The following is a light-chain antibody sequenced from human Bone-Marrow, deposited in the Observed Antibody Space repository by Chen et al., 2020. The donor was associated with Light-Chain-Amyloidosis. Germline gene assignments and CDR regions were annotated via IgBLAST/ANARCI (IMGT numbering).Light chain of an antibody. CDR2: QDK. CDR1: GFGDKY. CDR3: QAWDNNSWV. J-gene: IGLJ3*02. Sequence: SFELTQPPSVSVSPGQTVTITCSGDGFGDKYASWYQQRPGRSPVLVMFQDKKRPSGISERFSGSTSGNTATLTISGTQAVDEAAYYCQAWDNNSWVFGGGTKVTVL. V-gene: IGLV3-1*01.